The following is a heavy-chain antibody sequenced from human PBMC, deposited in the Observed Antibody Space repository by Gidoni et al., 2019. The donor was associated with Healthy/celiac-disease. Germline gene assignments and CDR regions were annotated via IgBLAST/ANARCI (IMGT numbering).Heavy chain of an antibody. V-gene: IGHV4-39*01. CDR3: VRISSSSWYSPYYYYGMDV. CDR2: IYYSGST. D-gene: IGHD6-13*01. Sequence: QLQLQESGPGLVKPSETLSLTCTVSGGSISSSSYYWGWIRQPPGKGLEWIGSIYYSGSTYYNPSLKSRDTISVDTSKNQFSLKLSSVTAADTAVYYCVRISSSSWYSPYYYYGMDVWGQGTTVTVSS. CDR1: GGSISSSSYY. J-gene: IGHJ6*02.